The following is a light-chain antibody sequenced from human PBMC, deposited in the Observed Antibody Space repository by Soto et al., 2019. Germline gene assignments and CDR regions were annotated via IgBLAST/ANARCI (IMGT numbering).Light chain of an antibody. Sequence: EIVLTQSPGTLSLSPGERATLSCRASQSVSSNSLAWYHQKPGQPPRLLIYGASSRATGISDRFSGSGSGTDLTLTISRLEPEDFAVYYCQQYGSSFITFGQGTRLEIK. V-gene: IGKV3-20*01. CDR2: GAS. CDR3: QQYGSSFIT. CDR1: QSVSSNS. J-gene: IGKJ5*01.